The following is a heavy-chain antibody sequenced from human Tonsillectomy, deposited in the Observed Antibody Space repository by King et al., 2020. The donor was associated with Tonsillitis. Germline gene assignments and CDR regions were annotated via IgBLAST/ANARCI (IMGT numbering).Heavy chain of an antibody. V-gene: IGHV3-23*03. D-gene: IGHD2-15*01. CDR1: GFTFSSYG. J-gene: IGHJ1*01. CDR2: IHDNTGIT. CDR3: AGHGSAYYFHY. Sequence: VQLVESGGGLVQPGGSLRISCEAAGFTFSSYGMSWVRQAPGKGLEWVSLIHDNTGITSYADSVRGRFTISRANSKNTLDLQMNSLRADDTAVYYCAGHGSAYYFHYWGQGTLLPVPS.